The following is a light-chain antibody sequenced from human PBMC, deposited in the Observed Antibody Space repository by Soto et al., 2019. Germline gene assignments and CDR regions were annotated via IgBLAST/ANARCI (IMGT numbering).Light chain of an antibody. Sequence: QSALTQPAAVSGSPGQSITISCTGTSSDIGGYNYVSWYQQHPGKAPKLMIYEVTNRPSGVSSRFSGSKSGNTASLTISGLQAEDEAHYYCYSYTSSNTLPLFGGGTKLTVL. J-gene: IGLJ2*01. CDR3: YSYTSSNTLPL. CDR1: SSDIGGYNY. CDR2: EVT. V-gene: IGLV2-14*01.